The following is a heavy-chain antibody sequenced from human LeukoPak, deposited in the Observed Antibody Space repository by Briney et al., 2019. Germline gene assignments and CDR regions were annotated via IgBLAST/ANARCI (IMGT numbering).Heavy chain of an antibody. D-gene: IGHD3-10*01. CDR3: ARGGSHGLWFGELYVVDY. V-gene: IGHV3-33*01. CDR2: IWYDGSNK. Sequence: QTGTSLRLSCAASGFTFRSHGMHWVRQAPGKGLEWVAFIWYDGSNKYYTDSVKGRFTISRDNSKNTLYLQMNSLRAEDTAVYYCARGGSHGLWFGELYVVDYWGQGTLVTVSS. CDR1: GFTFRSHG. J-gene: IGHJ4*02.